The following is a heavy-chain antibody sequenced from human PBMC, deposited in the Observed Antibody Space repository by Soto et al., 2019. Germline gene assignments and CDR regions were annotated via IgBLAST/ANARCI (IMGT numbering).Heavy chain of an antibody. J-gene: IGHJ4*02. CDR3: TKDEPRWLHGPFDY. D-gene: IGHD5-18*01. CDR2: ISAYSGKT. V-gene: IGHV1-18*01. CDR1: GYTFSNYA. Sequence: QVQLVQSGGEVKKPGASVKVSCQASGYTFSNYAISWLRQAPGQGPEWMGWISAYSGKTDYAPKFQDRLTLTTDTSTSTAYMELRSLRPDDTAVYYCTKDEPRWLHGPFDYWGQGTLVTVSS.